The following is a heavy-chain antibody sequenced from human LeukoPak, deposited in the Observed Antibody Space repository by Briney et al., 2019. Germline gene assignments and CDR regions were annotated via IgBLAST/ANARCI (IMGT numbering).Heavy chain of an antibody. J-gene: IGHJ4*02. V-gene: IGHV1-46*01. Sequence: ASVKVSCKASGYTFTGYYIHWVRQAPGQGLEWMGIVNPSGGGTNYAQKFQGRVTMTRDTSTSTVYMELSSLRSEDTAVYYCARRGYSYDDDYWGQGTLVTVSS. CDR1: GYTFTGYY. CDR2: VNPSGGGT. D-gene: IGHD5-18*01. CDR3: ARRGYSYDDDY.